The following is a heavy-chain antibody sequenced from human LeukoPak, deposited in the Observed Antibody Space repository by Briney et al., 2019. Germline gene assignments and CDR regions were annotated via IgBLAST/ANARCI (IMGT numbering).Heavy chain of an antibody. V-gene: IGHV3-74*01. CDR2: INSDGSDT. CDR3: AREGGGITNYFDY. CDR1: GFTFSRHW. D-gene: IGHD3-16*01. Sequence: PGGSLRLSCAASGFTFSRHWMNWVRQAPGKGLEWVSHINSDGSDTTYADSVKGRFTISRDNSKNTLYLQMNSLRAEDTAVYYCAREGGGITNYFDYWGQGTLVTVSS. J-gene: IGHJ4*02.